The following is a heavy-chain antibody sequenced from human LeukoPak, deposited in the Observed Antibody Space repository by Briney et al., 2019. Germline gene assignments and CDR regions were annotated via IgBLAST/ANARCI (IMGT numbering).Heavy chain of an antibody. Sequence: ASVTVSCKASGGTFSSYAISWVRQAPGQGLEWMGGIIPIFGTANYAQKFQGRVTITADESTSTAYMELSSLRSEDTAVYYCARVGSGVTYYYYGMDVWGQGTTVTVSS. CDR2: IIPIFGTA. J-gene: IGHJ6*02. V-gene: IGHV1-69*13. CDR3: ARVGSGVTYYYYGMDV. D-gene: IGHD2-21*02. CDR1: GGTFSSYA.